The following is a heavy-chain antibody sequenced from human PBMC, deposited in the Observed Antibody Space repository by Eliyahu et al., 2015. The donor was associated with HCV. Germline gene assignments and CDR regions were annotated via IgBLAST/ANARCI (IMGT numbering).Heavy chain of an antibody. V-gene: IGHV3-30*18. Sequence: QVQLVESGGGVVQPGRSLRLSCAASGFTFXFYGMHWVRQAPGKGLEWVAFISYDGGNKYYADSVKGRFTISRDNSRNTLYLQMNRLRVEDTAVYYCAKVYDYGDYVEFAYFDYWGQGTLVTVSS. CDR2: ISYDGGNK. J-gene: IGHJ4*02. D-gene: IGHD4-17*01. CDR1: GFTFXFYG. CDR3: AKVYDYGDYVEFAYFDY.